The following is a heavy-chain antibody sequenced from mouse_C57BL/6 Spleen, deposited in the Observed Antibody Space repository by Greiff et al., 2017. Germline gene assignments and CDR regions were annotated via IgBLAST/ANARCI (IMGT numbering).Heavy chain of an antibody. J-gene: IGHJ2*01. Sequence: QVQLQQSGAELVRPGTSVKVSCKASGYAFTNYLIEWVQQRPGQGLEWIGVINPGGGGTNYNEKFKGKATLTADKSSSTAYMQLSSLTSEDSAVYFYARGGYFDYWGQGTTLTVSS. CDR3: ARGGYFDY. CDR1: GYAFTNYL. CDR2: INPGGGGT. V-gene: IGHV1-54*01.